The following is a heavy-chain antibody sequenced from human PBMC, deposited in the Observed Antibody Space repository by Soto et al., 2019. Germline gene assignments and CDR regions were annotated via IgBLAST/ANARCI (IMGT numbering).Heavy chain of an antibody. Sequence: GGSLRLSCAASGFTFSDYYMSWIRQAPGKGLEWVSYISSSSSYTNYADSVKGRFTISRDNAKNSLYLQMNSLGAEDTAVYYCARFKTDYGDYYFDYWGQGTLVTVSS. CDR2: ISSSSSYT. D-gene: IGHD4-17*01. V-gene: IGHV3-11*06. CDR3: ARFKTDYGDYYFDY. J-gene: IGHJ4*02. CDR1: GFTFSDYY.